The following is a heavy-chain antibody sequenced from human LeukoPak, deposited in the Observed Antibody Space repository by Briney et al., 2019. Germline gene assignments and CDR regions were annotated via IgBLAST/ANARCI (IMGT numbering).Heavy chain of an antibody. J-gene: IGHJ6*03. CDR1: GGSFSGYY. D-gene: IGHD3-22*01. CDR2: INHSGST. Sequence: PSETLSLTCAVYGGSFSGYYWSWIRQPPGKGLEWIGEINHSGSTNYNPSLKSRVTISVDTSKNQFSLKLSSVTAADTAVYYCARASGAYYYDSSGYYPRYYYYMDVWGKGTTVTVSS. V-gene: IGHV4-34*01. CDR3: ARASGAYYYDSSGYYPRYYYYMDV.